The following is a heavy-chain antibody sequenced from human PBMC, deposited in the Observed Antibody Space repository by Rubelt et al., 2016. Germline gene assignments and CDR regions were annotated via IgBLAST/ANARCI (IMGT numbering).Heavy chain of an antibody. CDR3: ARRRRYSGSSYWYFDR. D-gene: IGHD1-26*01. Sequence: QVQLQQWGAGLLKPSETLSLTCAVYGGSFSGYYWSWIRQPPGKGLEWIGEINHSGSTNYNPSLKSRVTISVETSKNQFSLKLSSVTAADTAVYYWARRRRYSGSSYWYFDRWGRGTLVTVSS. V-gene: IGHV4-34*01. CDR2: INHSGST. CDR1: GGSFSGYY. J-gene: IGHJ2*01.